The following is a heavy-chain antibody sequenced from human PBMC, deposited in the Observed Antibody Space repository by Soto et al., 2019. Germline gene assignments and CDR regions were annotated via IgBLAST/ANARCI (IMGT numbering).Heavy chain of an antibody. D-gene: IGHD4-17*01. Sequence: EVQLVESGGGLVKPGESLRLSCAASGFAFITYNMKWVRQAPGKGLEWVSSISTSGTYVFYAGSVRGRFTIFRGDAKNSLHLQMNSLRAEDTALYYCATIGDRDGFDLWGQGTAVTVSA. CDR2: ISTSGTYV. V-gene: IGHV3-21*06. CDR1: GFAFITYN. CDR3: ATIGDRDGFDL. J-gene: IGHJ3*01.